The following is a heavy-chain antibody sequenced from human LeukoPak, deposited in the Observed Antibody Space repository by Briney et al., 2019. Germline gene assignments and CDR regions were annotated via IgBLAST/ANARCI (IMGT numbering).Heavy chain of an antibody. CDR1: GYTFAGYY. CDR3: AREHCSGGSCYHDY. V-gene: IGHV1-2*02. D-gene: IGHD2-15*01. CDR2: INPNSGGT. Sequence: ASVKVSCKASGYTFAGYYMRWVRQAPGQGLEWMGWINPNSGGTNYAQKFQGRVTMTRDTSISTAYMELSRLRSDDTAVYYCAREHCSGGSCYHDYWGQGTLVTVSS. J-gene: IGHJ4*02.